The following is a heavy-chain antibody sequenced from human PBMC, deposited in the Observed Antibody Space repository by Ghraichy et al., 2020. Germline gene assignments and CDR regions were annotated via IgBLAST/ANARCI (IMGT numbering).Heavy chain of an antibody. D-gene: IGHD1-26*01. CDR1: GFSFRSYW. Sequence: GGSLRLSCETSGFSFRSYWLSWDRQAPGKGLEWVANIIQDGNQKNYGDSVEGRFTISRDNAKNSLFLQMNNLRVDDTAIYYCARAGISDGDFDYWGQGTLVTVSS. CDR2: IIQDGNQK. J-gene: IGHJ4*02. CDR3: ARAGISDGDFDY. V-gene: IGHV3-7*01.